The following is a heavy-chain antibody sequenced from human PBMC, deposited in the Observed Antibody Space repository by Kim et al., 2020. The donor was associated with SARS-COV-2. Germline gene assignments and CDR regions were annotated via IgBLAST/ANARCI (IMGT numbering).Heavy chain of an antibody. V-gene: IGHV1-69*13. Sequence: SVKVSCKASGGTFSSYAISWVRQAPGQGLEWMGGIIPTFGTANYAQKFQGRVTITADESTSTAYMELSSLRSEDTAVYYCARDLLPCGGDCAVAWHSVAWFDYWGQGTLGTVSS. CDR1: GGTFSSYA. J-gene: IGHJ4*02. CDR3: ARDLLPCGGDCAVAWHSVAWFDY. CDR2: IIPTFGTA. D-gene: IGHD2-21*02.